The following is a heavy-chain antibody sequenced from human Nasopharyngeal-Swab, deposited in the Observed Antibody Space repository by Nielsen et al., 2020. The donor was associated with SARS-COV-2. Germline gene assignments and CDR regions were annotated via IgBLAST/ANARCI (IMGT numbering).Heavy chain of an antibody. D-gene: IGHD1-7*01. Sequence: ASVKVSCKASGYTFTSYGISWVRQAPGQGLEWMGWISAYNGNTNYAQKLQGRVTMTTDTSTSTAYMELRSLRSDDTAVYHCARDRRTTYYYYGMDVWGQGTTVTVSS. CDR3: ARDRRTTYYYYGMDV. V-gene: IGHV1-18*01. CDR2: ISAYNGNT. J-gene: IGHJ6*02. CDR1: GYTFTSYG.